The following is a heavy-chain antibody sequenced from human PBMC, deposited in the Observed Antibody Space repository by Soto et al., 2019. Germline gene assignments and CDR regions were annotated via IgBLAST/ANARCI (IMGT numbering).Heavy chain of an antibody. CDR2: IYFYNGATSST. J-gene: IGHJ4*02. CDR1: GGAINSGGSH. D-gene: IGHD2-8*01. Sequence: QVQLQESGPGLVKPSQTLSLTCAVSGGAINSGGSHWTWIRQHPEKGLEWIGFIYFYNGATSSTSYNPSLQSRVVISVDTSQNHVSLNLNSVTVADTAVYFCAWRTDAYKNGFWGLGTLVTVSS. V-gene: IGHV4-31*11. CDR3: AWRTDAYKNGF.